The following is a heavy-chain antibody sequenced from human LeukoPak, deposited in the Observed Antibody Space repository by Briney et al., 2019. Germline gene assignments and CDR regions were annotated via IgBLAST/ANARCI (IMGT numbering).Heavy chain of an antibody. Sequence: GASVKVSCKASGYTFTSYAMHWVRQAPGQRLEWMGWINAGNGNTKYSQKFQGRVTITRDTSASTAYMELSSLRSEDTAVYYCARVRRDDILTGYYFAVDYYYGMDVWGQGTMVTVSS. CDR3: ARVRRDDILTGYYFAVDYYYGMDV. V-gene: IGHV1-3*01. D-gene: IGHD3-9*01. J-gene: IGHJ6*02. CDR2: INAGNGNT. CDR1: GYTFTSYA.